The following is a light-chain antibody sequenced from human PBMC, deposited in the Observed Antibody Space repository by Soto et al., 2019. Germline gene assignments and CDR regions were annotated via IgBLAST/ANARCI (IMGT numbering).Light chain of an antibody. CDR3: QQYKNWPPIT. CDR2: GAS. CDR1: QSVSNNY. J-gene: IGKJ5*01. Sequence: EIVLTQSPGTLSLSPGERPTLACRASQSVSNNYLAWYHQKPGQALXLXXYGASNRATGIPDRFSGSGSGTDFTLTITSLQPEDFVVYYCQQYKNWPPITFGQGTRLEI. V-gene: IGKV3-20*01.